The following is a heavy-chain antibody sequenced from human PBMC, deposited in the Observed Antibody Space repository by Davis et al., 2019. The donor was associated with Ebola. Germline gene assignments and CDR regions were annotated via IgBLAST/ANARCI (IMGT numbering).Heavy chain of an antibody. CDR1: GFTFSSYA. V-gene: IGHV3-30*18. J-gene: IGHJ4*02. CDR3: AKGESQIYDFWSGYYDS. Sequence: GESLKISCATSGFTFSSYAIHWVRQAPGKGLEWVAVMSYDGSNEYYADSVKGRFIISRDISKKTLYLQMNSLRAEDTAVYYCAKGESQIYDFWSGYYDSWGPGTLVTVSS. D-gene: IGHD3-3*01. CDR2: MSYDGSNE.